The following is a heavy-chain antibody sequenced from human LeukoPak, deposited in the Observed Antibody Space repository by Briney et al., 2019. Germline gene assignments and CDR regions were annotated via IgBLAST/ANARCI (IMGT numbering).Heavy chain of an antibody. D-gene: IGHD3-16*01. CDR1: GGTFSSYA. J-gene: IGHJ6*03. CDR2: IIPIFGTA. Sequence: ASVKVSCKASGGTFSSYAISWVRQAPGQGLEWMGGIIPIFGTANYAQKFQGRVAITADESTSTAYMELSSLRSEDTAVYYCAAGPLGAYYYYYMDVWGKGTTVTVSS. CDR3: AAGPLGAYYYYYMDV. V-gene: IGHV1-69*13.